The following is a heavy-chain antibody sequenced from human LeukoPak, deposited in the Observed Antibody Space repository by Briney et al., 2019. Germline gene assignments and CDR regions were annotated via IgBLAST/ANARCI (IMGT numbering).Heavy chain of an antibody. D-gene: IGHD3-3*01. CDR3: ARGRHYDFWSGLYYFDY. CDR2: ITDSGST. CDR1: GGSISSYY. V-gene: IGHV4-59*08. J-gene: IGHJ4*02. Sequence: SETLSLTCTVSGGSISSYYWSWLRQSPGKGLEWIGYITDSGSTTYSPSLQSRVTISGDTSKNQLSLKVSSLTAADTAVYYCARGRHYDFWSGLYYFDYWGQGTLVTVSS.